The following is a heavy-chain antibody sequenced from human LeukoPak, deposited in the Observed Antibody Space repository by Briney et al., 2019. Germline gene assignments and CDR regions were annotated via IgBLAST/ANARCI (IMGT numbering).Heavy chain of an antibody. V-gene: IGHV3-23*01. J-gene: IGHJ6*04. CDR1: GFSFEKCA. CDR2: VSDDGVTT. Sequence: GGSLRLSCAASGFSFEKCAMSWVRQAPGKGLEWLSVVSDDGVTTYYADSVKGRFSISRDNSKSTVDLQMSSLRAEDTATYFCAKDLRRIGYYCFDVWGKGTAVIVSS. CDR3: AKDLRRIGYYCFDV. D-gene: IGHD2-21*01.